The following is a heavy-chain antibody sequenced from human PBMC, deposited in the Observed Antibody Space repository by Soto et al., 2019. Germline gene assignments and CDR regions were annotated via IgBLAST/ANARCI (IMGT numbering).Heavy chain of an antibody. Sequence: GGSLRLSCAASGFTFSDYYMSWIRQAPGKGLEWVSYISSSGSTIYYADSVKGRFTISRDNAKNSLYLQMNSLRAEDTAVYYCARDTPPHIAAAGPQYNKFFDYWGQGTLVTVSS. J-gene: IGHJ4*02. V-gene: IGHV3-11*01. CDR1: GFTFSDYY. D-gene: IGHD6-13*01. CDR3: ARDTPPHIAAAGPQYNKFFDY. CDR2: ISSSGSTI.